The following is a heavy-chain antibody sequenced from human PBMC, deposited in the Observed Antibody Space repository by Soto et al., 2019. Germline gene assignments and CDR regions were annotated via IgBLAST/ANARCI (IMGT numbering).Heavy chain of an antibody. CDR3: AWSMVRGVIMRPTYYYYGMDV. CDR2: IMPIFGTA. J-gene: IGHJ6*02. V-gene: IGHV1-69*13. Sequence: SVKVSCKASGGTFSSYAISWVRQAPGQGLEWMGGIMPIFGTANYAQKFQGRVTITADESTSTAYMELSSLRSEDTVVYYCAWSMVRGVIMRPTYYYYGMDVWGQGTTVTVSS. D-gene: IGHD3-10*01. CDR1: GGTFSSYA.